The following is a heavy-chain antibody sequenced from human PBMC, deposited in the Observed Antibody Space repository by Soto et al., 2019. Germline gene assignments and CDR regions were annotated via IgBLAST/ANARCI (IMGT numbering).Heavy chain of an antibody. Sequence: QVQLQQWGAGLLKPSETLSLTCAVYGGSFSGYYWSCIRQPPGKGLEWIGEINHSGSTNYNPSLKSRVTISVDTSKIQFSLKLSSVTAADTAVYYCARFGYSSSWYADYFDYWGQGTLVTVSS. D-gene: IGHD6-13*01. J-gene: IGHJ4*02. CDR3: ARFGYSSSWYADYFDY. CDR2: INHSGST. V-gene: IGHV4-34*01. CDR1: GGSFSGYY.